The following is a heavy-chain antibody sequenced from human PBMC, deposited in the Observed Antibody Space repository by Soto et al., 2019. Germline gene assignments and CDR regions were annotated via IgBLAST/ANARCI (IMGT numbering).Heavy chain of an antibody. V-gene: IGHV4-39*01. J-gene: IGHJ3*02. Sequence: PSETLSLTCTVSAGSISSTTHYWGWIRQPPGQGLEWIGSIFYSGSTNYTPSLKSRVTISVDTSKNQFSLKLSSVTAADTAVYYCARRRFGDIFDIGGQGTMVTVSS. CDR2: IFYSGST. CDR3: ARRRFGDIFDI. D-gene: IGHD3-10*01. CDR1: AGSISSTTHY.